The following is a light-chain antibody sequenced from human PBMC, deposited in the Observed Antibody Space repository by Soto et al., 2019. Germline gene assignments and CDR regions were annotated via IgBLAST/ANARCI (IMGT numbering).Light chain of an antibody. CDR1: QGIINY. CDR2: AAS. CDR3: QKYNSAPLS. J-gene: IGKJ4*01. Sequence: DIQMTQSPSSLSASVGDRVTITCRASQGIINYLAWYQQKPGKAPKLLIYAASTLQSGVTSRFSGSGSGTDFTLTISGLQPEDVATYYCQKYNSAPLSFVGGTKVEIK. V-gene: IGKV1-27*01.